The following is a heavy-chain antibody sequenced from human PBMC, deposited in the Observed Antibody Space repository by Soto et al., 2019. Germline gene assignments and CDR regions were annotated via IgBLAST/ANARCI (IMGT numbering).Heavy chain of an antibody. J-gene: IGHJ5*02. CDR2: IYHSGST. CDR1: GGSISSGGYS. CDR3: ARGHLGAIFPSIAAAGTWFDP. V-gene: IGHV4-30-2*01. Sequence: SETLSLTCAVSGGSISSGGYSWSWIRQPPGKGLEWIGYIYHSGSTYYNPSLKSRVTISVDRSKNQFSLKLSSVTAADTAVYYCARGHLGAIFPSIAAAGTWFDPWGQGTLVTVSS. D-gene: IGHD6-13*01.